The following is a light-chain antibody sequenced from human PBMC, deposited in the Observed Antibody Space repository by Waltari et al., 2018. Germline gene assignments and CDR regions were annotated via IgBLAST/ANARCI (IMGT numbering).Light chain of an antibody. CDR1: QSLTKRY. J-gene: IGKJ2*01. Sequence: VLTQSPGTLSLSPGERVTLSCRASQSLTKRYLAWYQQKPGQAPRLLIYGASSRAAGIPDSFSGSGSWTDFTLTISRLEPEDFAVYYCQQYGSSILYTFGQGTKLEIK. V-gene: IGKV3-20*01. CDR2: GAS. CDR3: QQYGSSILYT.